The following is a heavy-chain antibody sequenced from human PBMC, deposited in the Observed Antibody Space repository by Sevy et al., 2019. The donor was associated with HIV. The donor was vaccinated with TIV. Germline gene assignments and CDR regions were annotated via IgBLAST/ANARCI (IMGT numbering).Heavy chain of an antibody. V-gene: IGHV4-38-2*01. CDR2: IYHSGRT. Sequence: SETLSLTCAVSGYSISSGYYWGWIRQPPGKGLEWIGKIYHSGRTYNNPSLKSRVTMSVDTSKNQLSLKLSSVTTADTDVYDCARGDYYVTSGYTYYFDYWGQGTLVTVSS. CDR3: ARGDYYVTSGYTYYFDY. J-gene: IGHJ4*02. CDR1: GYSISSGYY. D-gene: IGHD3-22*01.